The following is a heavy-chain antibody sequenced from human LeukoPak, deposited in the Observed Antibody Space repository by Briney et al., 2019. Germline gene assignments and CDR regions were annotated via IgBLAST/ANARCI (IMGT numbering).Heavy chain of an antibody. J-gene: IGHJ4*02. CDR3: ARDEGFALVQTVRGGLVY. CDR1: GFTFSSYA. V-gene: IGHV3-30*04. CDR2: ISYDGSNK. D-gene: IGHD3-10*01. Sequence: QPGGSLRLSCAASGFTFSSYAMHWVRQAPGKGLEWVAVISYDGSNKYYADSVKGRFTISRDNSKNTLYLQMSSLRAEDTAVYYCARDEGFALVQTVRGGLVYWGQGTLVTVSS.